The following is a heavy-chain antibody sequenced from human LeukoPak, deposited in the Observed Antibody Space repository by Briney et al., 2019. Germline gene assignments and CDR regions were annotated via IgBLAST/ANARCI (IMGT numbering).Heavy chain of an antibody. CDR3: ARAYYDILTGYYGLGYFDY. V-gene: IGHV4-39*01. CDR1: GGSISSSSYY. J-gene: IGHJ4*02. D-gene: IGHD3-9*01. Sequence: SETLSLTCTVSGGSISSSSYYWGWIRQPPGKGLEWIGSIYYSGNTYYNPSLKSRVTISVDTSKNQFSLKLSSVTAADTAVYYCARAYYDILTGYYGLGYFDYWGQGTLVTVSS. CDR2: IYYSGNT.